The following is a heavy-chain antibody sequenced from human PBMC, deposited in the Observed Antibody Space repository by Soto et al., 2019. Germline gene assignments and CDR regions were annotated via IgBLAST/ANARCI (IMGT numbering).Heavy chain of an antibody. J-gene: IGHJ5*01. CDR3: TKHEEGAPWAGGFDS. CDR1: GFRFRTRA. V-gene: IGHV3-23*01. D-gene: IGHD1-26*01. Sequence: GGSLRLSCAASGFRFRTRAMSWVRQAPGKGLEWVASIRPGGDSTYYADSVKGRFAVSRDNSNVTLYLQMDSLRVEDTDIYYCTKHEEGAPWAGGFDSWGQGTLVTVS. CDR2: IRPGGDST.